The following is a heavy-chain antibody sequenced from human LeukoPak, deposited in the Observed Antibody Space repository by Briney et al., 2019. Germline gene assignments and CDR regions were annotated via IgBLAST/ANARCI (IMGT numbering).Heavy chain of an antibody. CDR2: IYHSGST. Sequence: SGTLSLTCPVSGYLISSTHWRGLVRQPPGKGLEWIGEIYHSGSTNYNPSLRNRVTISVDKSKNHFSLKLSSVTAADTAVYYCARVPVIPVGDPFDYWGRGTLVTVSS. D-gene: IGHD2-2*01. J-gene: IGHJ4*02. CDR1: GYLISSTHW. CDR3: ARVPVIPVGDPFDY. V-gene: IGHV4-4*02.